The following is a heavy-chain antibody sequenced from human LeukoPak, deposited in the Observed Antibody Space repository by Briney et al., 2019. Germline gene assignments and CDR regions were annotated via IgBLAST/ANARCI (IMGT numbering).Heavy chain of an antibody. Sequence: PSQTLSLTCTVSGGSISSGSYYWSWIRQPAGKGLEWIGRIYTSGSTNYNPSLKSRVTISVDTPKNQFSLKLSSVTAADTAVYYCAREDSSGWSTWFDPWGQGTLVTVSS. V-gene: IGHV4-61*02. J-gene: IGHJ5*02. D-gene: IGHD6-19*01. CDR3: AREDSSGWSTWFDP. CDR1: GGSISSGSYY. CDR2: IYTSGST.